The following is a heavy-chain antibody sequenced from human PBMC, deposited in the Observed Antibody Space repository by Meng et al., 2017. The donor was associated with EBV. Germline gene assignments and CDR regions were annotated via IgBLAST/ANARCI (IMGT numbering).Heavy chain of an antibody. CDR2: ITPVFGIA. J-gene: IGHJ4*02. CDR1: GDNVNNFG. CDR3: VRDLWLRIGECV. V-gene: IGHV1-69*17. D-gene: IGHD5-12*01. Sequence: VQVVLAGAGVRMAGASVKVSCKVSGDNVNNFGISWVRQAPGQGLEWMGDITPVFGIATYAESFQGRVTISADTSTRTAYMDLSSLRSDDTAVYYCVRDLWLRIGECVWGQGTLVTVSS.